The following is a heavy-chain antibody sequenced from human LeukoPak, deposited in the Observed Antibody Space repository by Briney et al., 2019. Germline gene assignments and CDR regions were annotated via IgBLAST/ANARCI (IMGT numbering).Heavy chain of an antibody. CDR1: GFTFSGYS. CDR2: ISSSSSYI. Sequence: GGSLRLSCAASGFTFSGYSMNWVRQAPGKGLEWVSSISSSSSYIYYADSVKGRFTISRDNAKNSLYLQMNSLRAEDTAVYYCARDGSDIVLMDWGQGTLVTVSS. CDR3: ARDGSDIVLMD. V-gene: IGHV3-21*01. D-gene: IGHD2-8*01. J-gene: IGHJ4*02.